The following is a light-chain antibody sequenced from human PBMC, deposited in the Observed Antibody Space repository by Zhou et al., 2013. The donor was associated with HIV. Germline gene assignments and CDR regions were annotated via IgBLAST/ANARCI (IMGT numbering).Light chain of an antibody. V-gene: IGKV1-5*03. Sequence: DIQMTQSPPTLSTSVGDRVTITCRASQTLSNLLAWYQQKPGKAPRLLIYQASSLESGVPSRFSGSGSGTDFTLTITSLQPEDFATYYCQQSYSTLTWTFGQGTKVEIK. CDR1: QTLSNL. CDR3: QQSYSTLTWT. J-gene: IGKJ1*01. CDR2: QAS.